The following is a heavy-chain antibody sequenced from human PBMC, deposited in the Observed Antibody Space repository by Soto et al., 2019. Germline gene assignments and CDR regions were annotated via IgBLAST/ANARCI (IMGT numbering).Heavy chain of an antibody. CDR2: IYHSGST. V-gene: IGHV4-30-2*01. J-gene: IGHJ5*02. Sequence: SETLSLTCAVSGVSISSGGYSWSWIRQPPGKGLEWIGYIYHSGSTYYNPSLKSRVTISVDRSKNQFSLKLSSVTAADTAVYYCARGGGSYGRFDPWGQGTLVTVSS. CDR1: GVSISSGGYS. CDR3: ARGGGSYGRFDP. D-gene: IGHD5-18*01.